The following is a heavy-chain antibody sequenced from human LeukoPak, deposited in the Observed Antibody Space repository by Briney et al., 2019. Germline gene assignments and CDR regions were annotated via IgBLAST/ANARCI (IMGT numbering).Heavy chain of an antibody. V-gene: IGHV4-34*01. CDR1: GGSFSGYY. D-gene: IGHD6-19*01. Sequence: SETLSLTCAVYGGSFSGYYWSWIRQPPGKGLEWIGEINHSGSTNYSPSLKSRVTISVDTPKNQFSLKLSSVTAADTAVYYCARVEEQWLDNWFDPWGQGTLVTVSS. J-gene: IGHJ5*02. CDR2: INHSGST. CDR3: ARVEEQWLDNWFDP.